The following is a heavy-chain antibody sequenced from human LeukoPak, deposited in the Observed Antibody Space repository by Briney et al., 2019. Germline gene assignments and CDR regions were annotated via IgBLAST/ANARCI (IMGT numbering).Heavy chain of an antibody. Sequence: PGGSLRLSCAASGFTFSSYAMSWVRQAPGKGLECVSTISDSGAYAYYADSVKGRFTISRDNSKNTLYLQMNSLRAEDTAVYYCAKQGLTTRTPSDYWGQGTLVTVSS. J-gene: IGHJ4*02. CDR3: AKQGLTTRTPSDY. V-gene: IGHV3-23*01. D-gene: IGHD4-17*01. CDR1: GFTFSSYA. CDR2: ISDSGAYA.